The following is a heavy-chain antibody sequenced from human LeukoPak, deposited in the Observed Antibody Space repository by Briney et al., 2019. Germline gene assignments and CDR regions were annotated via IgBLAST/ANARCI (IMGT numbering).Heavy chain of an antibody. CDR1: GYTFTGYY. V-gene: IGHV1-2*02. CDR2: INPNSGGT. J-gene: IGHJ4*02. D-gene: IGHD3-3*01. CDR3: ARARCLEWLVVY. Sequence: ASVKVSCKASGYTFTGYYMHWLRQAPGQGLEWMGWINPNSGGTNYAQKFQGRVTMTRDMSISTAYMELSMLRSDDTAVYYCARARCLEWLVVYWGQGTLVTASS.